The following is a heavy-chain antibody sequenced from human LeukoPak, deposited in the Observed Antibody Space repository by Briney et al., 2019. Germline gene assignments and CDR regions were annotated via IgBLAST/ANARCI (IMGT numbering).Heavy chain of an antibody. D-gene: IGHD2-21*01. CDR2: IYYSGST. CDR1: GGSISSSSYY. J-gene: IGHJ3*02. Sequence: SETLSLTCTVSGGSISSSSYYWSWIRQPPGKGLEWIGYIYYSGSTNYNRSLKSRVTISVDTSKNQFSLKLSSVTAADTAVYYCARAVACHNDAFDIWGQGTMVTVSS. V-gene: IGHV4-61*01. CDR3: ARAVACHNDAFDI.